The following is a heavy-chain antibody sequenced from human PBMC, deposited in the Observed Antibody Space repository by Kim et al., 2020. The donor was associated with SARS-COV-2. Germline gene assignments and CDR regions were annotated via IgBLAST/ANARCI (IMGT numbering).Heavy chain of an antibody. D-gene: IGHD1-20*01. CDR2: IYYSGST. CDR3: ARRSITGTTGSDY. V-gene: IGHV4-39*01. Sequence: SETLSLTCTVSGGSISSSSYYWGWIRQPPGKGLEWIGSIYYSGSTYYNPSLKSRVTISVDTSKNQFSLKLRSVTAADTAVYYCARRSITGTTGSDYWGQG. J-gene: IGHJ4*02. CDR1: GGSISSSSYY.